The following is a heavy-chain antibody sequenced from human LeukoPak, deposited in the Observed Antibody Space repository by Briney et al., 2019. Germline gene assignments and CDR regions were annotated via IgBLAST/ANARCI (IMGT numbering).Heavy chain of an antibody. Sequence: PGGSLRLSCAAPGFTFDDYAMHWVRQAPGKGLEWVSLISWDGGSTYYADSVKGRLTISRDNSKNSLYLQMNSLRAEDTALYYCAKGVSRYYDFWSGPIDYWGQGTLVTVSS. J-gene: IGHJ4*02. CDR1: GFTFDDYA. D-gene: IGHD3-3*01. V-gene: IGHV3-43D*04. CDR2: ISWDGGST. CDR3: AKGVSRYYDFWSGPIDY.